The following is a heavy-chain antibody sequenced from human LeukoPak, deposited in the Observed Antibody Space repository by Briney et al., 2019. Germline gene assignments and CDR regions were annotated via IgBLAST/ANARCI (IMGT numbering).Heavy chain of an antibody. CDR1: GYTLTELS. D-gene: IGHD6-19*01. CDR3: ARDIAVAGTRDAFDI. V-gene: IGHV1-24*01. Sequence: GASVKVSCKVSGYTLTELSMHWVRQAPGKGLEWMGGFDPEDGETIYAQKFQGRVTITADESTSTAYMELSSLRSEDTAVYYCARDIAVAGTRDAFDIWGQGTMVTVSS. CDR2: FDPEDGET. J-gene: IGHJ3*02.